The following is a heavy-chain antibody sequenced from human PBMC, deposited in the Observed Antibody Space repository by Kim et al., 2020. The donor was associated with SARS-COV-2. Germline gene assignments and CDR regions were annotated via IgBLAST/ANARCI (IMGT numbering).Heavy chain of an antibody. CDR3: ARGGLNGDYADY. D-gene: IGHD4-17*01. V-gene: IGHV3-21*01. J-gene: IGHJ4*02. Sequence: GGSLRLSCAASGFTFSSYSMNWVRQAPGKGLEWVSSISSSSSYIYYADSVKGRFTISRDNAKNSLYLQMNSLRAEDTAVYYCARGGLNGDYADYWGQGTLVTVSS. CDR2: ISSSSSYI. CDR1: GFTFSSYS.